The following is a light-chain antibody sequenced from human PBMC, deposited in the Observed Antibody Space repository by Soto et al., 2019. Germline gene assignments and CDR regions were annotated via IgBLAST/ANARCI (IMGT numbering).Light chain of an antibody. V-gene: IGKV1-5*03. Sequence: DIQMTQSPSTLSASVGDRVTITCRASQSISSYLAWYQQKPGKAPKLLIYKASSLESGVPSRFSGSGSGTVFTLTISSLQPDDFATYYCQQYISYLYTFGQGTKLEMK. CDR2: KAS. CDR3: QQYISYLYT. J-gene: IGKJ2*01. CDR1: QSISSY.